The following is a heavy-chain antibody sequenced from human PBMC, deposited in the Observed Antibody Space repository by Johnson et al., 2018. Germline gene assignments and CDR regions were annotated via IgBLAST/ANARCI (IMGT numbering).Heavy chain of an antibody. D-gene: IGHD6-13*01. CDR1: GYTFRNHA. J-gene: IGHJ6*02. Sequence: QVQLVQSGGGVVQPGGSLRLSCEASGYTFRNHAMHWVRQAPGKGLEWVAQIWFDASHEYYADSVNGRFSISRANSKNTVFLQMNSLPDVDTAVYYWARDGQQLAPYTMDVWGQGTTVTVSS. V-gene: IGHV3-33*01. CDR3: ARDGQQLAPYTMDV. CDR2: IWFDASHE.